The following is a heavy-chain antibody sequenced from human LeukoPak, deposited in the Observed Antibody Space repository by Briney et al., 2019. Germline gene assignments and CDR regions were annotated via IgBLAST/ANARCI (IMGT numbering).Heavy chain of an antibody. V-gene: IGHV4-59*01. CDR1: GVSISSYY. Sequence: SETLSLTCTASGVSISSYYWTWVRQPPGKGLEWIGYIYYSGSTNYNPSLKSRVTISVDTSKNQFSLKLTSVTAADTAVYYCARSGSTWVYFDYWGQGTLVTVSS. CDR2: IYYSGST. CDR3: ARSGSTWVYFDY. J-gene: IGHJ4*02. D-gene: IGHD6-13*01.